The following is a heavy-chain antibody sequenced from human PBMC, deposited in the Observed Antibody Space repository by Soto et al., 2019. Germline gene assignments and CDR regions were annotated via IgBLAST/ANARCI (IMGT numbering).Heavy chain of an antibody. V-gene: IGHV3-20*01. CDR2: INWNGGST. D-gene: IGHD3-10*01. Sequence: PGGSLRLSCAASGFAFDDYGMSWVRQAPGKGLEWVSGINWNGGSTGYADSVEGRFTISRDNAKNSLYLQMNSLRAEDTALYHCARVPSGSYSSYYYYYYMDVWGKGTTVTVS. CDR3: ARVPSGSYSSYYYYYYMDV. CDR1: GFAFDDYG. J-gene: IGHJ6*03.